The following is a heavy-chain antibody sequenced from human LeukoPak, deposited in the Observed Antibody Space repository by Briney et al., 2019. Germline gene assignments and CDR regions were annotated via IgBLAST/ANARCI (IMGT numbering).Heavy chain of an antibody. CDR3: ARVSDSGWYKDAFDI. D-gene: IGHD6-19*01. J-gene: IGHJ3*02. CDR1: GFTFSSYS. V-gene: IGHV3-21*01. Sequence: GGSLRLSCAASGFTFSSYSMNWVRQAPGKGLEWVSSISNSSSYKYYADSVKGRFTISRDNAKNSLYLQMNSLRAEHTAVYYCARVSDSGWYKDAFDIWGEGTMVTVSS. CDR2: ISNSSSYK.